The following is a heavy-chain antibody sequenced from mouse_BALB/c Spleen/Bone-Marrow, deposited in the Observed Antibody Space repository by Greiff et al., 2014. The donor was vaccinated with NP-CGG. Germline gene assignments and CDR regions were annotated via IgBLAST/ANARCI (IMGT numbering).Heavy chain of an antibody. J-gene: IGHJ1*01. D-gene: IGHD2-10*02. Sequence: VQLKESGGGLVRPGGSLKLSCAASGFDFSRYWMSWVRQAPGKGLEWIGEIYPDSSTINYTPSLKDKFIISRDNAKNTLYLQMSKVRSEDTALYYCARRGYGNHWYFDVWGAGTTVTVSS. CDR1: GFDFSRYW. CDR2: IYPDSSTI. V-gene: IGHV4-1*02. CDR3: ARRGYGNHWYFDV.